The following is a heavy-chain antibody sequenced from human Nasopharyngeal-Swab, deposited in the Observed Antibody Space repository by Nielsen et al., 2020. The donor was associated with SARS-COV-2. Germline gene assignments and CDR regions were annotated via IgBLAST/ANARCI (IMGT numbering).Heavy chain of an antibody. D-gene: IGHD6-13*01. Sequence: GESLKISCAASGFTFSSYAMSWVRQAPGKGPEWVSAISGSGGSTYYADSVKGRSTISRDNSKNTLYLQMNSLRAEDTAVYYCAKEWRIAAFDYWGQGTLVTVSS. CDR3: AKEWRIAAFDY. V-gene: IGHV3-23*01. CDR1: GFTFSSYA. J-gene: IGHJ4*02. CDR2: ISGSGGST.